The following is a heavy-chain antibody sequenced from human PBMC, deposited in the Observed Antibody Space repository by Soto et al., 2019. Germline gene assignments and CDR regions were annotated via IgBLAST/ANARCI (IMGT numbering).Heavy chain of an antibody. CDR3: ARFGAMVRGVMGWFDP. Sequence: QVQLVQSGAEVKKPGSSVKVSCKASGGTFSSYTISWVRQAPGQGLEWMGRIIPILGIANYAQKFQGRVTITADKSTSTAYMALSSLRSEDTAVYYCARFGAMVRGVMGWFDPWGQGTLVTVSS. CDR1: GGTFSSYT. J-gene: IGHJ5*02. V-gene: IGHV1-69*02. CDR2: IIPILGIA. D-gene: IGHD3-10*01.